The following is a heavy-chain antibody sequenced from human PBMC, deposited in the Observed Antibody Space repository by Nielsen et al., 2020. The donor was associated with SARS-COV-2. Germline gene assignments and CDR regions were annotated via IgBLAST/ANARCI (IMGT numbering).Heavy chain of an antibody. CDR2: ISYDGSNK. D-gene: IGHD3-10*01. Sequence: GESLKISCAASGFTFSSYAMHWVRQAPGKGLEWVAVISYDGSNKYYADSVKGRFTISRDNSKNTLYLQMNSLRAEDTAVYYCARDVVVRGPRGWLDPWGQGTLVTVSS. CDR3: ARDVVVRGPRGWLDP. CDR1: GFTFSSYA. V-gene: IGHV3-30-3*01. J-gene: IGHJ5*02.